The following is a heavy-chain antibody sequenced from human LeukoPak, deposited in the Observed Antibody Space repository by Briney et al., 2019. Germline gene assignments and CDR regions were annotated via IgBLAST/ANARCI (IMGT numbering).Heavy chain of an antibody. V-gene: IGHV3-23*01. CDR3: AKDSLALKVGANDFDY. Sequence: PGGSLRLSCAASGFTFSSYARSWVRQAPGKGLEWVSAISGSGGSTYYADSVKGRLTISRDNSKNTLYLQMNSLRAEDTAVYYCAKDSLALKVGANDFDYWGQGTLVTVSS. J-gene: IGHJ4*02. D-gene: IGHD1-26*01. CDR2: ISGSGGST. CDR1: GFTFSSYA.